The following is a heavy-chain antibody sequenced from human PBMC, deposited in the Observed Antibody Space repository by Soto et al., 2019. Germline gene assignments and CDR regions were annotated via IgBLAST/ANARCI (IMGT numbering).Heavy chain of an antibody. CDR1: GFTFSSYS. CDR2: ISSSSSYI. CDR3: ARDSVAAAGRTYLDY. D-gene: IGHD6-13*01. J-gene: IGHJ4*02. V-gene: IGHV3-21*01. Sequence: PGGSLRLSCAASGFTFSSYSMNWVRQAPGKGLEWVSSISSSSSYIYYADSVKGRFTISRDNAKNSLYLQMNSLRAEDTAVYYCARDSVAAAGRTYLDYWGQGTLVTVSS.